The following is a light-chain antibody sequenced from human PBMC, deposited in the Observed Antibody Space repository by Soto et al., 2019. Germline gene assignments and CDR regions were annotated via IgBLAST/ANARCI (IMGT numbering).Light chain of an antibody. Sequence: EIVLTQSPVTLSLSPGERATLSCRASQSVTNSLAWYQQKPGQAPRLPVYDASNRATGIPTRFSGSGSGTDFTLTISNLEPEDFAVYYCQQHISWPLTFGGGTKVDIK. V-gene: IGKV3-11*01. J-gene: IGKJ4*01. CDR3: QQHISWPLT. CDR2: DAS. CDR1: QSVTNS.